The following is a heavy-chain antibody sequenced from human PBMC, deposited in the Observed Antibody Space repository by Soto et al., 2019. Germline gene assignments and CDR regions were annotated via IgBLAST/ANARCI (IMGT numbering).Heavy chain of an antibody. CDR1: GGTFSSYA. D-gene: IGHD6-13*01. V-gene: IGHV1-69*13. CDR3: ARDLAAAGTADY. Sequence: ASVKVSCKASGGTFSSYAISWVRQAPGQGLEWMGGIIPIFGTANYAQKFQGRVTITADESTSTAYMELSSLRSEDTAMYYCARDLAAAGTADYWGQGTLVTVSS. CDR2: IIPIFGTA. J-gene: IGHJ4*02.